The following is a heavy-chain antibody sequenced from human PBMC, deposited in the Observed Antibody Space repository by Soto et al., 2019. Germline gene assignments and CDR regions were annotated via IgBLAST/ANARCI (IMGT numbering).Heavy chain of an antibody. CDR2: IYHTGTT. J-gene: IGHJ5*02. CDR1: GDSINSGDYS. D-gene: IGHD3-22*01. Sequence: ASETLSLTCTVSGDSINSGDYSWTWIRQPPGKGLEWIGYIYHTGTTYYNMSLKSRVTISVDRSKNQFSLKLSSVTAADTAVYYCARGINYYDSSGDSWFDPWGQGTLVTVSS. V-gene: IGHV4-30-2*01. CDR3: ARGINYYDSSGDSWFDP.